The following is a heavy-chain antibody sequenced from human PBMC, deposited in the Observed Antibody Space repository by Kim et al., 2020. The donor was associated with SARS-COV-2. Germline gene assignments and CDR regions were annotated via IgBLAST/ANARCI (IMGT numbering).Heavy chain of an antibody. Sequence: GGSLRLSCAASGFTFSSYDMHWVRQATGKGLEWVSAIGTAGDTYYPGSVKGRFTISRENAKNSLYLQMNSLRAGDTAVYYCARGRFWSGYYGYYYYGMDVWGQGTTVTVSS. D-gene: IGHD3-3*01. CDR1: GFTFSSYD. V-gene: IGHV3-13*04. J-gene: IGHJ6*02. CDR3: ARGRFWSGYYGYYYYGMDV. CDR2: IGTAGDT.